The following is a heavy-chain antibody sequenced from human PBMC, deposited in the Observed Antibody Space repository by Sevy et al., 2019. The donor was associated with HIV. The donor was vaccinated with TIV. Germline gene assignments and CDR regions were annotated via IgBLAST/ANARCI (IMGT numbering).Heavy chain of an antibody. CDR2: IKQDGSEK. D-gene: IGHD3-3*01. J-gene: IGHJ6*02. V-gene: IGHV3-7*03. Sequence: GGSLRLSCAASGFTFSSYWMSWVRQAPGKGLEWVANIKQDGSEKYYVASMKGRLTMSRDNAKNPLFLQMNSLRAEDMAVYYCARNRRGFLEWLFPIRGYYYYGMDVWGQGTTVTVSS. CDR1: GFTFSSYW. CDR3: ARNRRGFLEWLFPIRGYYYYGMDV.